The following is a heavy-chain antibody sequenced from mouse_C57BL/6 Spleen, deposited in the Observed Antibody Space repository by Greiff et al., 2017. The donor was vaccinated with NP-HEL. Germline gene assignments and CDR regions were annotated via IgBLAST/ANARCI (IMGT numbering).Heavy chain of an antibody. Sequence: QVQLKESGPELVKPGASVKISCKASGYAFSSSWMNWVKQRPGKGLEWIGRIYPGDGDTNYNGKFKGKATLTADKSSSTAYMQLSSLTSEDSAVYFCARVNYGNYVSYWGQGTTLTVSS. CDR3: ARVNYGNYVSY. J-gene: IGHJ2*01. V-gene: IGHV1-82*01. D-gene: IGHD2-1*01. CDR1: GYAFSSSW. CDR2: IYPGDGDT.